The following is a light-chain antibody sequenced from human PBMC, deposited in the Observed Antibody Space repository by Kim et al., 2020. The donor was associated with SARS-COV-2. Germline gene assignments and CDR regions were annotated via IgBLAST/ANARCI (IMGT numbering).Light chain of an antibody. V-gene: IGKV1-5*03. CDR2: KAS. J-gene: IGKJ4*01. Sequence: SASVGDRVTITCRASQSISTWLAWYQQKPGKAPKLLIYKASTLESGVPSRFSGTGSDTEFTLTISSLQPDDFATYFCQQYDNYPLTFGGGTKLEI. CDR3: QQYDNYPLT. CDR1: QSISTW.